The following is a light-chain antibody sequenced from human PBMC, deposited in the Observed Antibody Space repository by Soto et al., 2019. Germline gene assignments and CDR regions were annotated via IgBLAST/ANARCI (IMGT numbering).Light chain of an antibody. CDR3: CSDAPSTTLKI. V-gene: IGLV2-23*01. Sequence: QSALTQPASVSGSPGQAITISCTGTRSDVGSDNLVSWYQQYPGKAPKLMIYEGSRRPSGVSNRFSGSKSGNTASLTISGLQAEDEADYYCCSDAPSTTLKIFGGGTKVTVL. J-gene: IGLJ2*01. CDR1: RSDVGSDNL. CDR2: EGS.